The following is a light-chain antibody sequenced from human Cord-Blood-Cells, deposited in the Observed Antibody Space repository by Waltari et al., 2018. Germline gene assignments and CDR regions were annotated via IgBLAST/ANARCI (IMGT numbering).Light chain of an antibody. CDR1: SSDVGGYNY. CDR3: CSYAGSYTWV. Sequence: QSALTQPRSVSGSPGQSVTISCTGTSSDVGGYNYVSWYQQHPGKAPKLMIYDVSKRPAGVPDGFSGSKSGNTASRTISGLQAEDEADDYCCSYAGSYTWVFGGGTKLTVL. CDR2: DVS. J-gene: IGLJ3*02. V-gene: IGLV2-11*01.